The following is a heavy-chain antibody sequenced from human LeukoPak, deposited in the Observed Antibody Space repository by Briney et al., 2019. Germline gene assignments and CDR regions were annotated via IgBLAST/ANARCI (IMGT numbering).Heavy chain of an antibody. Sequence: GGSLRLSCAASGFTFSSYAMSWVRQAPGKGLEWVSAISGSGGSTYYADSVKGRFTISRDNSKNTLYLQLNSLRAEDTAVYYCAKEGYCSGGSCYGEYFQHWGQGTLVTVSS. CDR2: ISGSGGST. D-gene: IGHD2-15*01. CDR3: AKEGYCSGGSCYGEYFQH. J-gene: IGHJ1*01. V-gene: IGHV3-23*01. CDR1: GFTFSSYA.